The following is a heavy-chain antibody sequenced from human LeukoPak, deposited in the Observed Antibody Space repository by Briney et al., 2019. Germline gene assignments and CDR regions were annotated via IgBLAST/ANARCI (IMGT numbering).Heavy chain of an antibody. Sequence: SETLSLTCTVSGVSMSAYYWSWIRQPPGKGLEWIGYIHYSGGINYNPSLKSRAAISIDTSNMHFSLKLNSATAADTAVYYCARLSAIAPVATYYYHSMDVWGKGTTVIVSS. CDR2: IHYSGGI. V-gene: IGHV4-59*01. CDR3: ARLSAIAPVATYYYHSMDV. D-gene: IGHD2-2*01. CDR1: GVSMSAYY. J-gene: IGHJ6*03.